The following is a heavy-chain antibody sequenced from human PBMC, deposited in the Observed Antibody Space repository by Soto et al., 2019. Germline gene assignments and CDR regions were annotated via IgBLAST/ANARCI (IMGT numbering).Heavy chain of an antibody. D-gene: IGHD3-22*01. CDR2: LNGGGSNT. CDR1: GFIFSSYA. J-gene: IGHJ4*02. V-gene: IGHV3-23*01. CDR3: AKDKDGVITRWHFDY. Sequence: EGQLLQSGGGLGQPGGSLRLSCKGSGFIFSSYAMSWVRQAPGKGLEWISGLNGGGSNTLYADSVQGRFTISRDNSKNTLYLQMNSLRAEDTAVYYCAKDKDGVITRWHFDYWGQGNLVTVS.